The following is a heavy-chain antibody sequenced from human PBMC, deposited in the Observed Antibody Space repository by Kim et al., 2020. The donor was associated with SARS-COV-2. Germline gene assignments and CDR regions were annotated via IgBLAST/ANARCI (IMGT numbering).Heavy chain of an antibody. CDR2: GST. Sequence: GSTYYADSVKGRFTISRDNSKNTLYLQMNSLRAEDTAVYYCAASGLVDYWGQGTLVTVSS. J-gene: IGHJ4*02. CDR3: AASGLVDY. D-gene: IGHD3-3*01. V-gene: IGHV3-66*01.